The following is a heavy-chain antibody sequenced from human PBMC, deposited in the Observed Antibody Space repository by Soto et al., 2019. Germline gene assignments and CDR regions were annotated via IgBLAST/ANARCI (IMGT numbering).Heavy chain of an antibody. CDR1: GFAFNNYG. CDR3: AREDSIIIPAVSDF. V-gene: IGHV3-21*01. Sequence: PGGSLRLSCTVSGFAFNNYGINWVNQAPGKGLEWVSSISKSDYTYYSDSVKGRFAISRDNAKSSVSLQMNTLRVEDTAVYYCAREDSIIIPAVSDFWGQGTLVTVSS. J-gene: IGHJ4*02. D-gene: IGHD2-2*01. CDR2: ISKSDYT.